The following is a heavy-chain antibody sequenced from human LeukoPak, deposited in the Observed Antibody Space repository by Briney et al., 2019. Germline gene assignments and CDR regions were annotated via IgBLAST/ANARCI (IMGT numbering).Heavy chain of an antibody. Sequence: GGSLRLSCAASGFTFSSYGMHWVRQAPGKGLEWVAFIRYDGSNKYYADSVKGRFTISRDNSKNTLYLQMNGLRAEDTAVYYCAKDFYDFWSGYWYWGQGTLVTVSS. CDR1: GFTFSSYG. CDR3: AKDFYDFWSGYWY. D-gene: IGHD3-3*01. V-gene: IGHV3-30*02. J-gene: IGHJ4*02. CDR2: IRYDGSNK.